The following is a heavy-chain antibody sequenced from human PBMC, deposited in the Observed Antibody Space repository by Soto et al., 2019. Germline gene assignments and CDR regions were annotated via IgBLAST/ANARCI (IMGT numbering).Heavy chain of an antibody. D-gene: IGHD3-22*01. CDR1: GYSFTTYW. CDR2: IYGGDSDT. Sequence: PGESLKISCNGSGYSFTTYWIGWVRQMPGKGLEWLGIIYGGDSDTRYSPSFQGHVTISADKSISTAYLQWSSLKASDTAMYYCASEYYYDSSGYYGTAYYYGMDVWGQGTTVTVSS. V-gene: IGHV5-51*01. J-gene: IGHJ6*02. CDR3: ASEYYYDSSGYYGTAYYYGMDV.